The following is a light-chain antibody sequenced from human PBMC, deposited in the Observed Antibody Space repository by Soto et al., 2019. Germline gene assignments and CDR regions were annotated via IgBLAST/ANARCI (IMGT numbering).Light chain of an antibody. Sequence: DIQMTQSPSSLSASVGDRVTITCRASQSISSYLNWYQQKPGKAPKLLIYAASSLQSGVPSRFSGSGSGTDFTLTISSLQPADFATYYWQQSYSTPPVTVGQGTKVEIK. CDR2: AAS. J-gene: IGKJ1*01. CDR1: QSISSY. CDR3: QQSYSTPPVT. V-gene: IGKV1-39*01.